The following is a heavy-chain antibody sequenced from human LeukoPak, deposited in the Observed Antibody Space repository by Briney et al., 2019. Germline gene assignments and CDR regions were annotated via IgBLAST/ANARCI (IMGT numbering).Heavy chain of an antibody. CDR2: IYYSGST. CDR3: ARGGYSYGTGIDY. D-gene: IGHD5-18*01. Sequence: SETLSLTCAVYGGSFSGYYWSWIRQPPGKGLEWIGYIYYSGSTYYNPSLKSRVTISVDTSKNQFSLKLSSVTAADTAVYYCARGGYSYGTGIDYWGQGTLVTVSS. CDR1: GGSFSGYY. V-gene: IGHV4-30-4*08. J-gene: IGHJ4*02.